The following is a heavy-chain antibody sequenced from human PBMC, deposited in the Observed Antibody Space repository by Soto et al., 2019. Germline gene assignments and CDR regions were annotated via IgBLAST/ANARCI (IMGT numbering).Heavy chain of an antibody. D-gene: IGHD3-22*01. CDR3: AKNWYYYDSSGTTPFDY. CDR2: ISGSGGTT. Sequence: EVQLLESGGGLVQPAGSLTLSCAASGFTFSSCAMSWVRQAPGKGLQWVSGISGSGGTTYYADSVKGRFTVSRDNSKNTLYLQMNSLRAEDTAVYYCAKNWYYYDSSGTTPFDYWGQGTLVTVSS. V-gene: IGHV3-23*01. J-gene: IGHJ4*02. CDR1: GFTFSSCA.